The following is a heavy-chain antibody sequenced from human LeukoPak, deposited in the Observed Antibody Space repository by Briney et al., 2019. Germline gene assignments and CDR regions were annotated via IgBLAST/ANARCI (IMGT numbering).Heavy chain of an antibody. V-gene: IGHV3-23*01. J-gene: IGHJ3*02. D-gene: IGHD4-17*01. CDR2: ITGSGRGT. CDR1: GLTFSNYA. Sequence: AGGSLTLSCTASGLTFSNYATTWVRQARGKGLEWVSSITGSGRGTYYADSVKGRFSVSRDNSQNTVFLHMNSLRADDTALYYCSKDPNGDYVGAFDMWGPGTMVTVSS. CDR3: SKDPNGDYVGAFDM.